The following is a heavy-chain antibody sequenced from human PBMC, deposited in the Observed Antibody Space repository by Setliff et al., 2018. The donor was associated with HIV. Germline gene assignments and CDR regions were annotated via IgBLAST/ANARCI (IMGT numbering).Heavy chain of an antibody. Sequence: GGSLRLSCAASGFTFSSAWMIWVRQAPGKGLDWVSVISGSGGTTYYADSVKGRFTISRDNSKNTVFLQMNSLRAEDTAVYYCARAGVVEGYYYYYYMDVWGKGTTVTVSS. V-gene: IGHV3-23*01. J-gene: IGHJ6*03. D-gene: IGHD2-15*01. CDR1: GFTFSSAW. CDR3: ARAGVVEGYYYYYYMDV. CDR2: ISGSGGTT.